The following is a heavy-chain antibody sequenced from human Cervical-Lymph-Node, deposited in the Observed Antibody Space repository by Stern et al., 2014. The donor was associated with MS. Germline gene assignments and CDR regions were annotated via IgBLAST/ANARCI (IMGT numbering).Heavy chain of an antibody. Sequence: QMQLVQSGAEVKKPGASVKVSCKASGYTFTSYYMHWVRQAPGQGLEWMGIINPSGGSTSYAQKFQGRVTMTRDTSTSTVYMELSSLRSEDTAVYYCARVRYYYGSGSYYTNYYYYGMDVWGQGTTVTVSS. V-gene: IGHV1-46*03. CDR1: GYTFTSYY. J-gene: IGHJ6*02. CDR2: INPSGGST. D-gene: IGHD3-10*01. CDR3: ARVRYYYGSGSYYTNYYYYGMDV.